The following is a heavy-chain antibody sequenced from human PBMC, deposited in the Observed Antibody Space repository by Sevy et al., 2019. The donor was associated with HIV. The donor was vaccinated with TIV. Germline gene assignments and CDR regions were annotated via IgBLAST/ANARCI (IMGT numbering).Heavy chain of an antibody. J-gene: IGHJ5*02. D-gene: IGHD3-3*01. Sequence: SETLSLTCTVSGGSISSSSYYWGWIRQPPGKGLEWIGSIYYSGSTYYNPSLKSRVTISVDTSKNQFSLKRSSVTAADTALYYCARLEPTNYDFWSGYYPVWFDPWGQGTLVTVSS. CDR3: ARLEPTNYDFWSGYYPVWFDP. CDR1: GGSISSSSYY. V-gene: IGHV4-39*01. CDR2: IYYSGST.